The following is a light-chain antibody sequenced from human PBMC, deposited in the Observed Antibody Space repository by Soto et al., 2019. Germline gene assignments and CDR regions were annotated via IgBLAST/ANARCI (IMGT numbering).Light chain of an antibody. CDR2: GNS. J-gene: IGLJ1*01. CDR3: SSYAGTNNLLYV. Sequence: QSVLTQPPSVSGAPGQRVTISCTGSSSNIGAGYDVHWYQQLPGTAPKLLIYGNSNRPSGVPDRFSGSKSANTASLTVSGLQPEDEADYYCSSYAGTNNLLYVFGTGTKLTVL. V-gene: IGLV1-40*01. CDR1: SSNIGAGYD.